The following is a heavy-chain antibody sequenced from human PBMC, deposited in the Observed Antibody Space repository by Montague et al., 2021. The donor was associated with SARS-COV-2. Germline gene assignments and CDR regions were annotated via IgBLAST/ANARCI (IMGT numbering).Heavy chain of an antibody. Sequence: SETLSLTCTVSCGSIISSSYYWGWFRQPPGKGPEWIGRIYYSGTTFYNPSLRSRVTMSVDTSKNHFSLRLSSVTAADTAVFYCAREDGGDWYFDLWGRGTLVTVSS. CDR3: AREDGGDWYFDL. CDR2: IYYSGTT. J-gene: IGHJ2*01. CDR1: CGSIISSSYY. D-gene: IGHD2-15*01. V-gene: IGHV4-39*02.